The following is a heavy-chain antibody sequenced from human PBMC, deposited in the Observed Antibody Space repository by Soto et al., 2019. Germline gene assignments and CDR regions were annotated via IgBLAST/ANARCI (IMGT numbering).Heavy chain of an antibody. J-gene: IGHJ5*02. CDR3: ATSYDSGFDP. V-gene: IGHV1-18*04. CDR1: GYAFSKYG. D-gene: IGHD5-12*01. Sequence: QLQLVQSGAEVERPGASVRVFCKAYGYAFSKYGISWIRQAPGQGLEWMGWIRPDNGDTNYAQKFQGRVTMTTDTSSNTAYMELRSLRSDDTAVYYCATSYDSGFDPWGQGTLVSVSS. CDR2: IRPDNGDT.